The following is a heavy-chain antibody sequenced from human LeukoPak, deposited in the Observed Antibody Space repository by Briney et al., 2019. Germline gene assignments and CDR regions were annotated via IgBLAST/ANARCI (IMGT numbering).Heavy chain of an antibody. D-gene: IGHD6-13*01. CDR2: INPNSGGT. V-gene: IGHV1-2*02. CDR3: ARVQQLVLDYYYGMDV. J-gene: IGHJ6*02. CDR1: GYTFTGYY. Sequence: ASVTVSCKASGYTFTGYYMHWVRQAPGQGLEWMGWINPNSGGTNYAQKFQGRVTMTRDTSISTAYMELSRLRSDDTAVYYCARVQQLVLDYYYGMDVWGQGTTVTVSS.